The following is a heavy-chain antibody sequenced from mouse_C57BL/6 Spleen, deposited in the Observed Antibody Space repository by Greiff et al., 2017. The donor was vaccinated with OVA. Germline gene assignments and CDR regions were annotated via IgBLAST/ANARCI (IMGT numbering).Heavy chain of an antibody. CDR1: GYTFTDYY. CDR2: INPNNGGT. V-gene: IGHV1-26*01. Sequence: VQLQQSGPELVKPGASVKISCKASGYTFTDYYMNWVKQSHGKSLEWIGDINPNNGGTSYNQKFKGKATLTVDKSSSTAYMELRSLTSEDSAVYYCARSKGYYGYSWFAYWGQGTLVTVSA. J-gene: IGHJ3*01. D-gene: IGHD2-2*01. CDR3: ARSKGYYGYSWFAY.